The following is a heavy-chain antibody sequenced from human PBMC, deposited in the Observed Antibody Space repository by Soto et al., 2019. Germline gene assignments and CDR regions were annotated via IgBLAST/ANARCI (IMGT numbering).Heavy chain of an antibody. D-gene: IGHD3-3*01. Sequence: SVKVSCKASGGTFSSYSISWVRQAPGQGLEWMGGIIPIFGTANYAQKFQGRVTITADESTSTAYMELSSLRSEDTAVYYCARSRWAGYYDFCPYGMDVWGQGTTVTVSS. CDR2: IIPIFGTA. J-gene: IGHJ6*02. CDR1: GGTFSSYS. CDR3: ARSRWAGYYDFCPYGMDV. V-gene: IGHV1-69*13.